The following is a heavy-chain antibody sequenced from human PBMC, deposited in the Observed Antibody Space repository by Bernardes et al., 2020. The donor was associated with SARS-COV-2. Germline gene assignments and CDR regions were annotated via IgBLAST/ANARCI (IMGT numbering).Heavy chain of an antibody. CDR2: IWYDGSNK. CDR1: GLSLRTYG. Sequence: GGSLRLSCAASGLSLRTYGMHWVRQAPGKGLEWVAVIWYDGSNKKYADSVEGRFTISRDNSKNTVYLEMESLRAEDTAIYYCARDRGFGVLTNYYYYYGLDVWGQGTTVTVSS. D-gene: IGHD3-3*01. J-gene: IGHJ6*02. CDR3: ARDRGFGVLTNYYYYYGLDV. V-gene: IGHV3-33*01.